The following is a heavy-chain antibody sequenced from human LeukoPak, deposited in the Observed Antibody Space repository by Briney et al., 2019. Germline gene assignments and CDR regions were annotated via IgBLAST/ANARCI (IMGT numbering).Heavy chain of an antibody. J-gene: IGHJ6*03. CDR1: GFTFNIYA. CDR3: AKGGITIFGVVDYYYMDV. V-gene: IGHV3-23*01. Sequence: GGSLRLSCAASGFTFNIYAMSWVRQAPGKGLEWVSVISGSGGSTYSADSVKGRFTNSRDNSKNTLYLQMNSLRAEDTAVYYCAKGGITIFGVVDYYYMDVWGKGTTVTVSS. D-gene: IGHD3-3*01. CDR2: ISGSGGST.